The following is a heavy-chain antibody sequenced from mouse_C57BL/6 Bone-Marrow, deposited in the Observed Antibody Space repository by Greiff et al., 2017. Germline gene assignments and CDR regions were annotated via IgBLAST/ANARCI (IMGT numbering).Heavy chain of an antibody. J-gene: IGHJ3*01. CDR1: GFTFSSYG. Sequence: EVKLVESGGDLVKPGGSLKLSCAASGFTFSSYGMSWVRQTPDKRLEWVATISSGGSYTYYSDSVKGRFTISRDNAKNTLYLQMSSLKSEDTAMYYCASDYDGYWAWFAYWGQGTLVTVSA. D-gene: IGHD2-3*01. CDR3: ASDYDGYWAWFAY. CDR2: ISSGGSYT. V-gene: IGHV5-6*01.